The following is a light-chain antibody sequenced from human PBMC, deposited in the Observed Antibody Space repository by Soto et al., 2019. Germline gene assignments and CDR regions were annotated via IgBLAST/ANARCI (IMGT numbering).Light chain of an antibody. CDR2: DVS. CDR1: SSDVGGYNS. CDR3: CSYAGCNTLV. V-gene: IGLV2-11*01. Sequence: QSALTQPRSVSGSPGQSVTISCTGASSDVGGYNSVSWYQQHPGNAPKLMIYDVSKRPSGVPDRVSGSKSGNTASLTISGLQAEDEADYYCCSYAGCNTLVFGGGTKLTVL. J-gene: IGLJ2*01.